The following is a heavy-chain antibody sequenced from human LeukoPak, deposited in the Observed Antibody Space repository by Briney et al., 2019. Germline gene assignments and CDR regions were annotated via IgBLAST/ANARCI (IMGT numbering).Heavy chain of an antibody. D-gene: IGHD3-22*01. J-gene: IGHJ6*02. CDR1: GYTFTTYD. V-gene: IGHV1-8*01. CDR2: MDPNSGNT. CDR3: ARTYYYDSADFRILYGMDV. Sequence: ASVKVSCKASGYTFTTYDINWVRQATGQGLEWMGWMDPNSGNTGYAQKFQGRVTMTRNTSIRTAYMELSSLRSEDTAVYYCARTYYYDSADFRILYGMDVWGQGTTVTVSS.